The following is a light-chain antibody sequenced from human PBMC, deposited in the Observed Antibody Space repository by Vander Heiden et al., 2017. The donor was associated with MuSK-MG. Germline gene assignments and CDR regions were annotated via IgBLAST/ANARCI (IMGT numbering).Light chain of an antibody. CDR1: KIGNKS. J-gene: IGLJ2*01. CDR3: QVWDSSSDHVV. V-gene: IGLV3-21*02. Sequence: SYVLTPPPSVSVAPRPTARLTCGGNKIGNKSVHWYQQKPGQAPVSVLYDDSDRPSGIPERFSGSNSGNTATLTISRVEAGDEADYYCQVWDSSSDHVVFGGGTKLTVL. CDR2: DDS.